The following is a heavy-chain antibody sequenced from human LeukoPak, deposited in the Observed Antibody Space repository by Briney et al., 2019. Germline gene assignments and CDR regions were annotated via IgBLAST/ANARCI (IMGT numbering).Heavy chain of an antibody. CDR1: GGSINSHY. V-gene: IGHV4-59*11. Sequence: SETLSLTCTVSGGSINSHYWSWIRQPPGKGLEWIGYVFYSGTINYNPSLKSRVTMSVDTSRTQFSLRLSSVTAADTAVYYCARHAADIVATPRFDLWGRGTLVTVSS. CDR3: ARHAADIVATPRFDL. D-gene: IGHD5-12*01. CDR2: VFYSGTI. J-gene: IGHJ2*01.